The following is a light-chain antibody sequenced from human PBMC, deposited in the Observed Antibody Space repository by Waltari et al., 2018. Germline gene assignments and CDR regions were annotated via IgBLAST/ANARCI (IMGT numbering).Light chain of an antibody. J-gene: IGLJ2*01. CDR2: KDT. V-gene: IGLV3-25*03. CDR3: QSTDDSALYLV. Sequence: YQKTPRQAPVLLIFKDTERPSGIPERFSGSTSGTTVTLTISGAQAEDEADYYCQSTDDSALYLVFGGGTKLTVL.